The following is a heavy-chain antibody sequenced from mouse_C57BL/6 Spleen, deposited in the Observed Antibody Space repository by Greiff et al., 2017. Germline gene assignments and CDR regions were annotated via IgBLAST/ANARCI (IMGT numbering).Heavy chain of an antibody. Sequence: QVQLQQPGAELVKPGASVKMSCKASGFTFTSYWITWVKQRPGQGLEWIGAIYPGSGSTNYNEKFKSTATLTVDTSSSTAYMQLSSLTSEDSAVYFCARVLYYGSSYGYFDVWGTGTTVTVSS. CDR1: GFTFTSYW. V-gene: IGHV1-55*01. CDR2: IYPGSGST. J-gene: IGHJ1*03. D-gene: IGHD1-1*01. CDR3: ARVLYYGSSYGYFDV.